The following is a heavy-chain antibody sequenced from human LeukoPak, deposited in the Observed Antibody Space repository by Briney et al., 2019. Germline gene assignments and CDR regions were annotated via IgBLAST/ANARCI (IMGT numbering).Heavy chain of an antibody. CDR3: ARKPYYYAFDI. CDR2: IYYSGST. J-gene: IGHJ3*02. V-gene: IGHV4-59*08. D-gene: IGHD3-10*01. CDR1: GGSISSYY. Sequence: SETLSLTCTVSGGSISSYYWSWIRQPPGKGLEWIGYIYYSGSTNYNPSLKSRVTISVDTSKNQFSLKLSSVTAADTAVYCCARKPYYYAFDIWGQGTMVTVSS.